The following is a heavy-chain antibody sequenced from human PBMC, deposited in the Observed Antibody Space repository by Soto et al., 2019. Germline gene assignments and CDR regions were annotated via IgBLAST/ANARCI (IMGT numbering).Heavy chain of an antibody. J-gene: IGHJ4*02. Sequence: XGSLTLSCAASGFSFSNYCTHWVRQAPGKGLEWVALIWHDGSNKYYAESVKGRFTISRDNSKDMVYLQMNSLRAEDTAVYYCAKKEYSSGWYSADYWGQGTLVTVSS. CDR2: IWHDGSNK. D-gene: IGHD6-19*01. CDR1: GFSFSNYC. CDR3: AKKEYSSGWYSADY. V-gene: IGHV3-33*03.